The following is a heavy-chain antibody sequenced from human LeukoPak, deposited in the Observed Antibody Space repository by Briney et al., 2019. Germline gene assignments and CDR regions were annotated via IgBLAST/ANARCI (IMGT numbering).Heavy chain of an antibody. V-gene: IGHV3-48*03. J-gene: IGHJ4*02. CDR3: ARGLGHDY. Sequence: GGSLRLSCAASRFTFSSSSMNWVRQAPGKGLEWVSYISTSGKAIYYADSVKGRFTISRDNAKNSLYLQMNSLRAEDTAVYYCARGLGHDYWGQGTLVTVSS. CDR1: RFTFSSSS. CDR2: ISTSGKAI. D-gene: IGHD3-9*01.